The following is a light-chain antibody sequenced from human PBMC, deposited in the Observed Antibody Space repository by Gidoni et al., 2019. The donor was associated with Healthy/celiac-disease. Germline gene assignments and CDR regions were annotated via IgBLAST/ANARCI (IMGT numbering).Light chain of an antibody. V-gene: IGKV3-20*01. Sequence: EIVLTQSPGTLSLSPGERATLSCRASQSVSSSYLAWYQQKPGQAPRLLIYGASSRATGIPDRFSGSGSGTDFTLTISRLEPEDFAVYYCQQYGSSPTSTFXQXPSWRSN. CDR2: GAS. CDR3: QQYGSSPTST. CDR1: QSVSSSY. J-gene: IGKJ2*01.